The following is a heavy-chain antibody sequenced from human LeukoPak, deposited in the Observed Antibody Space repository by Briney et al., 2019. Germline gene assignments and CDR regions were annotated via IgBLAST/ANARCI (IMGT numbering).Heavy chain of an antibody. Sequence: GGSLRLSCAASGFTFSSYWMSWVRQAPGKGLEWVANIKQDGSEKYYVDSVKGRFTISRDNAKNSLYLQMNSLRAEDTAVYYCARDQRYCSSSSCPREPFDYWGQGTLVTVSS. CDR3: ARDQRYCSSSSCPREPFDY. D-gene: IGHD2-2*01. V-gene: IGHV3-7*05. CDR2: IKQDGSEK. J-gene: IGHJ4*02. CDR1: GFTFSSYW.